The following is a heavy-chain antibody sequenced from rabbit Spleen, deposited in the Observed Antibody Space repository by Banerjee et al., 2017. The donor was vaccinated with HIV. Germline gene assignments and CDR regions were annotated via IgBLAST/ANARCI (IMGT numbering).Heavy chain of an antibody. D-gene: IGHD6-1*01. V-gene: IGHV1S40*01. J-gene: IGHJ4*01. CDR1: GVSFSISSY. CDR3: ARTTYNTYRYANKL. Sequence: QSLEESGGDLVKPGASLTLTCTASGVSFSISSYMCWVRQAPGKGLEWIACIDAGSSGSTYYASWAKGRFTISKTSSTTVTLKMTSLTAADTATYFCARTTYNTYRYANKLWGPGTLVTVS. CDR2: IDAGSSGST.